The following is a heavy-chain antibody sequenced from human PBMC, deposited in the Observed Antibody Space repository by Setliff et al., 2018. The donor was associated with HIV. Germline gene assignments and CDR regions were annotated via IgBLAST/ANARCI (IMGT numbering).Heavy chain of an antibody. D-gene: IGHD3-3*01. J-gene: IGHJ4*02. Sequence: SETLSLTCTVSGGSIRSNNWSWLRQTPGKGLDWIGYIYYTGSTNYNPSLKSRVTISIDTSKNQFSPKLSSVTAADTAVYYCAREFDWSGFFDYWGQGTLVTVSS. CDR1: GGSIRSNN. V-gene: IGHV4-59*01. CDR2: IYYTGST. CDR3: AREFDWSGFFDY.